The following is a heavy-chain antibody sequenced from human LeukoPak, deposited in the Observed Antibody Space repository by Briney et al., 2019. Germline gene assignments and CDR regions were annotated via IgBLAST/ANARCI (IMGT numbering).Heavy chain of an antibody. CDR2: IWYDGSNK. Sequence: GGSLRLSCAASGFTFSSYGMHWVRQAPGKGLEWVAVIWYDGSNKYYADSAKGRFTISRDNSKNTLYLQMNSLRGEDTAVYYRARGATYHDYWGQGTLVTVSS. CDR3: ARGATYHDY. CDR1: GFTFSSYG. V-gene: IGHV3-33*01. J-gene: IGHJ4*02. D-gene: IGHD1-26*01.